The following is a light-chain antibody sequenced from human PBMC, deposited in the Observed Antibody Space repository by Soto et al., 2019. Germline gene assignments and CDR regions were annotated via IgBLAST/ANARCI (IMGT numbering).Light chain of an antibody. J-gene: IGKJ4*01. CDR3: QQYDNWPLT. CDR2: GAS. Sequence: EIVMTQSPATLSVSPGERATLSCRASQSVSSNLAWYQQKSGQTPRLLIYGASTRATDIPARFSGSGSGTEFNPTISSLQSEDFAVYYCQQYDNWPLTFGGGTKVEIK. CDR1: QSVSSN. V-gene: IGKV3-15*01.